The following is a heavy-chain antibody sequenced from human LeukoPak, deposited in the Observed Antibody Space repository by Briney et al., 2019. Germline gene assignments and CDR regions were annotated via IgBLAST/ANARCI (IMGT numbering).Heavy chain of an antibody. D-gene: IGHD4-17*01. CDR2: LYSAGNT. V-gene: IGHV3-66*04. Sequence: PGGSLRLSCAASGFTVSSDFMIWVRQAPGRGLEWVSILYSAGNTYYEGSVKGRFTISRDNSKNMLFLQMNSLRAEDTAVYYCAKQRGTTVTAYQVYWGQGTLVTVSS. CDR1: GFTVSSDF. CDR3: AKQRGTTVTAYQVY. J-gene: IGHJ4*02.